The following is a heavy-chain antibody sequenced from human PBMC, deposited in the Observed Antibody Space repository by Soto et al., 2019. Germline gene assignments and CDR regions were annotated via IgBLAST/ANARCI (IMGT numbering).Heavy chain of an antibody. V-gene: IGHV1-18*01. J-gene: IGHJ6*02. CDR3: AREGQAPYYYYGMDV. Sequence: QVQVVQSGDEVKKPGASVKVSCKASGYTFTNYGFSWVRQAPGQGLEWMGWISGYNGNTKYAENFQGRVTMTTDTYTSTAHMELRSLRSDDTAVYYCAREGQAPYYYYGMDVWGQGTAVTVSS. CDR2: ISGYNGNT. CDR1: GYTFTNYG.